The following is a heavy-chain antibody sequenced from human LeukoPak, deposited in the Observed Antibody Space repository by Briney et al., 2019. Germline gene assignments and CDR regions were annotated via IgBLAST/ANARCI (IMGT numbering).Heavy chain of an antibody. CDR1: GGSFSNYY. V-gene: IGHV4-34*01. CDR2: INQSGST. CDR3: AREKSAVTASFDY. D-gene: IGHD4-17*01. J-gene: IGHJ4*02. Sequence: KPSETLSLTCGVYGGSFSNYYWSWIRQSPGKGLEWIGEINQSGSTNYNPSLKSRVTISLDASKHQFSLKLTSVTAADTAVYYCAREKSAVTASFDYWGQGDLVTVSS.